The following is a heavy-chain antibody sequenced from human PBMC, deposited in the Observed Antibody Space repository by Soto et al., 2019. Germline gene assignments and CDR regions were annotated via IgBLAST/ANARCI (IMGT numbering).Heavy chain of an antibody. Sequence: ASETLSLTCAVSGGSLSSSNWWSWVRPPPGKGLEWIGEIYHSGSTNYNPSLKSRVTIAVDKSKNQFSLKLSSVTAADTAVYYCARSYSSSWYYYGMDVWGQGTTVTVS. CDR1: GGSLSSSNW. D-gene: IGHD6-13*01. CDR3: ARSYSSSWYYYGMDV. CDR2: IYHSGST. V-gene: IGHV4-4*02. J-gene: IGHJ6*02.